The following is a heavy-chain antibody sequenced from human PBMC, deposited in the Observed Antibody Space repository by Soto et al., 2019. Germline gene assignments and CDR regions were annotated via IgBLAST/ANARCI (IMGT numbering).Heavy chain of an antibody. J-gene: IGHJ6*02. V-gene: IGHV4-34*01. Sequence: PSETLSLTCAVYGGSFSGYYWSWIRQPPGKGLEWIGEINHSGSTNYNPSLKSRVTISVDTSKNQFSLKLSSVTAADTAVYYCARGGRSGGSCYLHYYYYGMDVWGQGTTVTVSS. CDR3: ARGGRSGGSCYLHYYYYGMDV. D-gene: IGHD2-15*01. CDR2: INHSGST. CDR1: GGSFSGYY.